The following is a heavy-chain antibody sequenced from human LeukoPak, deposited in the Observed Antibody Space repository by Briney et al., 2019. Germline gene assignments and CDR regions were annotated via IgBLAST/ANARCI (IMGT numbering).Heavy chain of an antibody. V-gene: IGHV1-2*02. CDR1: GYTFTGYY. CDR2: INPNSGGT. Sequence: ASVKVSCKASGYTFTGYYMHWVRQAPGQGLEWMGWINPNSGGTNYAQKFQGRVTMTRDTSISTAYMELSRLRSDDTAVYYCARDNVYDYGDYHFDYWGQGTLVTVSS. CDR3: ARDNVYDYGDYHFDY. D-gene: IGHD4-17*01. J-gene: IGHJ4*02.